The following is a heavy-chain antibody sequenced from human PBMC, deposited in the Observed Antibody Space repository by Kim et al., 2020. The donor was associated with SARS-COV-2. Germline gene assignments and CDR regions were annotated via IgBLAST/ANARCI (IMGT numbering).Heavy chain of an antibody. D-gene: IGHD3-10*01. V-gene: IGHV3-33*03. Sequence: KGRFTISRDKSKNTLYRKMNSLRAEDTAVYYCAKAYYYGSGSYYDAFDIWGQGTMVTVSS. J-gene: IGHJ3*02. CDR3: AKAYYYGSGSYYDAFDI.